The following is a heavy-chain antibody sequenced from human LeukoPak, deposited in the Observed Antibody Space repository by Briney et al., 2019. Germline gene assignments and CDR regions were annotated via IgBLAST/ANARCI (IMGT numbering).Heavy chain of an antibody. CDR1: GFTFSSYE. V-gene: IGHV3-7*01. D-gene: IGHD3-22*01. Sequence: GGSLRLSCAASGFTFSSYEMSWVRQAPGKGLEWVANIKQDGSEKYYVDSVKGRFTISRDNAKNSLYLQMNSLRGDDTAVYYCARQTMILVVERKLVFDPWGQGTLVTVSS. CDR3: ARQTMILVVERKLVFDP. CDR2: IKQDGSEK. J-gene: IGHJ5*02.